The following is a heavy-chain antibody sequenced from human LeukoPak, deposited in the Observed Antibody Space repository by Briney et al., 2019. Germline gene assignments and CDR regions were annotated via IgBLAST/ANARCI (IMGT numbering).Heavy chain of an antibody. D-gene: IGHD3-3*01. CDR3: ARTYYDFWSGYLGPTNDAFDI. CDR2: ISSSSSTI. V-gene: IGHV3-48*02. J-gene: IGHJ3*02. Sequence: GGSLRLSCAASGFTFSSYSVNWVRQAPGKGLEWVSYISSSSSTIYYADSVKGRFTISRDNAKNSLYLQMNSLRDEDTAVYYCARTYYDFWSGYLGPTNDAFDIWGQGTMVTVSS. CDR1: GFTFSSYS.